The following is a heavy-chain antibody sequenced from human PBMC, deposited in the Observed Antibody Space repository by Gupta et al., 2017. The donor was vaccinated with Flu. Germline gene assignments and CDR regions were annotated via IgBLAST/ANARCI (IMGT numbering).Heavy chain of an antibody. Sequence: QVQLQESGPGLVKPSQTLSLTCTVSGGSISSGSYYWSWIRQPAGKGLEWIGRIYTSGSTNYNPSLKSPVTISVDTSKNQFSLKLSSVTAADTAVYYCARGGAYCSSTSCYPFDYWGQGTLVTVSS. V-gene: IGHV4-61*02. D-gene: IGHD2-2*01. CDR1: GGSISSGSYY. CDR3: ARGGAYCSSTSCYPFDY. J-gene: IGHJ4*02. CDR2: IYTSGST.